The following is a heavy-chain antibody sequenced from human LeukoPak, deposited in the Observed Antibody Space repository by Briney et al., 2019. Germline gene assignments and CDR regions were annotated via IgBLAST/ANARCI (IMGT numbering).Heavy chain of an antibody. CDR1: GFAFHDYT. D-gene: IGHD3-10*01. V-gene: IGHV3-9*01. CDR2: ISWDSGSV. Sequence: GGSLRLSCAASGFAFHDYTMHWVRQTPGQGLEWVSDISWDSGSVDYADSVKGRFIISRDNAKKSLYLQMNSLRGDDTALYYCARAPYGSGAAIDYWGQGTLVTVSS. J-gene: IGHJ4*02. CDR3: ARAPYGSGAAIDY.